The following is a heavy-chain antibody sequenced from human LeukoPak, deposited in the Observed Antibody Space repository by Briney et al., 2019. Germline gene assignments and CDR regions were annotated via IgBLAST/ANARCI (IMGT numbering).Heavy chain of an antibody. V-gene: IGHV1-2*02. CDR1: GYTFTGYY. Sequence: ASVKVSCKGSGYTFTGYYMHWVRQAPGQGFEWMGWINPNSGGTNYAQKFQGRVTMTRDTSISTAYMELSRLRSDDTAVYYCARSRSRDCSSTSCYSYGLDYWGQGTLVTVSS. J-gene: IGHJ4*02. D-gene: IGHD2-2*01. CDR3: ARSRSRDCSSTSCYSYGLDY. CDR2: INPNSGGT.